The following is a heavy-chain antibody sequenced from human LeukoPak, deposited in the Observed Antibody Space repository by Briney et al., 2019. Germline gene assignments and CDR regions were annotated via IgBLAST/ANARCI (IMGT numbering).Heavy chain of an antibody. CDR1: GYTFTNYG. D-gene: IGHD3-22*01. CDR2: ISAYNGNT. V-gene: IGHV1-18*01. Sequence: ASVKVSCKASGYTFTNYGISWVRQAPGQGLEWMGWISAYNGNTNYAQKLQGRVTMTTDTSTSTAYMELRSLRSDDTAVYYCARDYYDSSGYAEYFQHWGQDTLVTVSS. J-gene: IGHJ1*01. CDR3: ARDYYDSSGYAEYFQH.